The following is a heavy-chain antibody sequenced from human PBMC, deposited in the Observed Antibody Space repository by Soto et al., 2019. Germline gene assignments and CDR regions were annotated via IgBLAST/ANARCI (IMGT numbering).Heavy chain of an antibody. CDR1: GYSFTSYW. Sequence: PGESLKISCKGSGYSFTSYWISWVRQMPGKGLEWMGRIDPSDSYTNYSPSFQGHVTISADKSISTAYLQWSSLKASDTAMYYCENTYPSSSLYYYYGMDVWGQGTTVNVSS. CDR2: IDPSDSYT. D-gene: IGHD6-13*01. CDR3: ENTYPSSSLYYYYGMDV. J-gene: IGHJ6*02. V-gene: IGHV5-10-1*01.